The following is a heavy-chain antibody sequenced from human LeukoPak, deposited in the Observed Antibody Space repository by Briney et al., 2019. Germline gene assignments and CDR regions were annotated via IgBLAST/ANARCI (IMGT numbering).Heavy chain of an antibody. D-gene: IGHD6-6*01. J-gene: IGHJ4*02. CDR1: GFTFSRYA. V-gene: IGHV3-23*01. CDR2: ISGSGGST. Sequence: GGSLRLSCAASGFTFSRYAMNWVRQAPGKGLEWLSAISGSGGSTYYADSVKGRFTISRDNSKNTLYLQMNSLRAEDTAVYYCARVRSSSFDYWGQGTLVTVSS. CDR3: ARVRSSSFDY.